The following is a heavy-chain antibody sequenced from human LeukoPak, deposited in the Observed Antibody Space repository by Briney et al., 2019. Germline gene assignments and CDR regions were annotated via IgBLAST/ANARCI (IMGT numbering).Heavy chain of an antibody. Sequence: GGSLRLSCAASKFTFSDYSMSWVRQAPGKGLEWVSSISSIRNYIYYADSVKGRFTVSRDNAKNSLYLQMISLRAEDTAVYYCARCPGSSSWYLTLEGGYYFDYWGQGTLVTVSS. V-gene: IGHV3-21*01. CDR3: ARCPGSSSWYLTLEGGYYFDY. J-gene: IGHJ4*02. CDR1: KFTFSDYS. CDR2: ISSIRNYI. D-gene: IGHD6-13*01.